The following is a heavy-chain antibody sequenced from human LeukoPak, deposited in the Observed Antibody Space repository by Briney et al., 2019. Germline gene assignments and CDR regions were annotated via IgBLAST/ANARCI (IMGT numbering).Heavy chain of an antibody. CDR3: ARTWLLRYFSRSYYMDV. V-gene: IGHV4-59*12. D-gene: IGHD3-9*01. Sequence: SETLSLTCTVSGGSISSYYWSWIRQPPGKGLEWIGCIYYSGSTNYNPSLKSRVTISVDTSKNQFSLKLSSVTAADTAVYYCARTWLLRYFSRSYYMDVWGKGTTVTISS. CDR2: IYYSGST. CDR1: GGSISSYY. J-gene: IGHJ6*03.